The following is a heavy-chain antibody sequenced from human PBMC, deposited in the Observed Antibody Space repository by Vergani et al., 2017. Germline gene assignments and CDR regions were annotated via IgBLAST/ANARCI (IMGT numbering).Heavy chain of an antibody. CDR2: INHSGST. D-gene: IGHD6-13*01. V-gene: IGHV4-34*01. CDR3: ARALRGIAAAGAGNFDY. Sequence: QVQLQQWGAGLLKPSETLSLTCAVYGGSFSGYYWSWIRQPPGKGLEWIGEINHSGSTNYNPSLKSRVTISVDTSKNQFSLKLSSVTAAVTAVYYCARALRGIAAAGAGNFDYWGQGTLVTVSS. CDR1: GGSFSGYY. J-gene: IGHJ4*02.